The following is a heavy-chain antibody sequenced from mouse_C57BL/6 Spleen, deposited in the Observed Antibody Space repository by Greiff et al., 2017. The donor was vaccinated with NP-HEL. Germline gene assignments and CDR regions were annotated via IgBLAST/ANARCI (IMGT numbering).Heavy chain of an antibody. CDR1: GYTFTDYN. D-gene: IGHD4-1*01. CDR3: ASGLGDWYFDV. J-gene: IGHJ1*03. Sequence: VQLQQSGPELVKPGASVKMSCKASGYTFTDYNMHWVKQSHGKSLEWIGYINPNNGGTSYNQKFKGKATLTVNKSSSTAYMELRSLTSEESAVYYCASGLGDWYFDVWGTGTTVTVSS. V-gene: IGHV1-22*01. CDR2: INPNNGGT.